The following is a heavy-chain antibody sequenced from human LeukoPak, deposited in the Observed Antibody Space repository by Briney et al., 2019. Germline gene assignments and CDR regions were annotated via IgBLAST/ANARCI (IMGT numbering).Heavy chain of an antibody. D-gene: IGHD4-17*01. CDR2: IYYSGST. CDR1: GGSISSYY. J-gene: IGHJ6*03. V-gene: IGHV4-59*01. CDR3: ARGTRGDYVYHRGNFRRMVYYYYMDV. Sequence: SETLFLTCTVSGGSISSYYWSWIRQPPGKGLEWVGYIYYSGSTNYNPSLKRRVTISVDKSKNQFSLKLSYVTAADTAVYYCARGTRGDYVYHRGNFRRMVYYYYMDVWGKGTTVTVSS.